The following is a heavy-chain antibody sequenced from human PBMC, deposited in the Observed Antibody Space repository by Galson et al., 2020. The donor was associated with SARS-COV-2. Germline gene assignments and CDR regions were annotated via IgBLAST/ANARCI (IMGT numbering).Heavy chain of an antibody. CDR1: GVSVISGGNY. Sequence: SETLSLTCTVSGVSVISGGNYWTWISQHPGKGLEWIGHIFSSVTTYYSPSLKSRVTISVDTSQNQFSLRLSSVTAADTAVYYCARGRFYDSTGYSTSYYFDSWGQGTLVTVSS. J-gene: IGHJ4*02. V-gene: IGHV4-31*03. D-gene: IGHD3-22*01. CDR2: IFSSVTT. CDR3: ARGRFYDSTGYSTSYYFDS.